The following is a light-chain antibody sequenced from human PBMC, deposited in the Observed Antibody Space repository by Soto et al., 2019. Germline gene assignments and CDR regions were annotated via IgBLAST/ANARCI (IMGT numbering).Light chain of an antibody. J-gene: IGKJ5*01. CDR1: QGISSW. CDR2: AAS. V-gene: IGKV1D-12*01. CDR3: QQANSFPDT. Sequence: DIPMTQSPSSVSASVGARVTITCRARQGISSWLAWYQQKPGKAPKLLIYAASSLQNGVPSMFSGSVSGTDFTLTISILQPEDVASYYGQQANSFPDTFGQGTLLEIK.